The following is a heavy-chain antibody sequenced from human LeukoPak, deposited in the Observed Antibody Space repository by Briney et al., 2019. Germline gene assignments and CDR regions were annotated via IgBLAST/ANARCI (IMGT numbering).Heavy chain of an antibody. Sequence: GGSLRLSCAASGFTFSSYAMSWVRQAPGKGLEWVSAISGSGGSTYYADSVKGRFTISRDNSKNTLYLQMNSLRAEDTAVYYCAQGLGYCSGGTCYSTAFDIWGQGTMVTVST. CDR3: AQGLGYCSGGTCYSTAFDI. CDR1: GFTFSSYA. J-gene: IGHJ3*02. D-gene: IGHD2-15*01. V-gene: IGHV3-23*01. CDR2: ISGSGGST.